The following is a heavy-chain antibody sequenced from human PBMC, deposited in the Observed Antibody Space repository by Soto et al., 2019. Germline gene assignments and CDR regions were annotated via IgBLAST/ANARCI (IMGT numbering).Heavy chain of an antibody. D-gene: IGHD7-27*01. CDR3: ARDETGDSYYYYYGMDV. J-gene: IGHJ6*02. Sequence: QVQLVQSGAEVKKPGSSVKVSCKASGGTFNTYNINWVRQAPGQGLEWMGGILPIFCTTNYAQRLQGRVTITADDSTSTAYMELSSLRSEDTAVYYCARDETGDSYYYYYGMDVWGQGTTVTVTS. V-gene: IGHV1-69*01. CDR2: ILPIFCTT. CDR1: GGTFNTYN.